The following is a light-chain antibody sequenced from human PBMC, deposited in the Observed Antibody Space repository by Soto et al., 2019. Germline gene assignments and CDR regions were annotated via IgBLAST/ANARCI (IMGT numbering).Light chain of an antibody. J-gene: IGLJ3*02. CDR3: CSFACCGTM. CDR2: EDI. CDR1: SSDVGSYNL. V-gene: IGLV2-23*01. Sequence: QSALTQPASVSGSPGQSITISCIGTSSDVGSYNLVSWYQQHPGKAPKLMIYEDIKRPSGISARFSGSKSGNTASLTISGLQSEDEADYYCCSFACCGTMFGGGTKLTVL.